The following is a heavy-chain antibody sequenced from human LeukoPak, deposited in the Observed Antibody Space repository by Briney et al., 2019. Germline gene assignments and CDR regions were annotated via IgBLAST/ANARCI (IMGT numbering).Heavy chain of an antibody. CDR1: GGTFSSYA. J-gene: IGHJ4*02. CDR3: AREVDYYGGDY. Sequence: GASVKVSCKASGGTFSSYAISWVRQAPGQGLEWMGRIIPILGIANYAQKFQGRVTITAGKSTSTAYMELSSLRSEDTAVYYCAREVDYYGGDYWGQGTLVTVSS. D-gene: IGHD3-22*01. V-gene: IGHV1-69*04. CDR2: IIPILGIA.